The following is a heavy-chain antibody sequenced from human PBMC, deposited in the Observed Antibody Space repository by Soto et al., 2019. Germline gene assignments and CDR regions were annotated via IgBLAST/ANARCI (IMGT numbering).Heavy chain of an antibody. D-gene: IGHD3-16*01. Sequence: SETLSLTCTVSGGSISSYYWSWIRQPPGKGLEWIGYIYNSGSTNYNPSLKSRVTISVDTSKNQFSLKVSSVTAADTAVYYCARGAYYWDYWGQGTLVTVSS. J-gene: IGHJ4*02. CDR1: GGSISSYY. CDR2: IYNSGST. V-gene: IGHV4-59*01. CDR3: ARGAYYWDY.